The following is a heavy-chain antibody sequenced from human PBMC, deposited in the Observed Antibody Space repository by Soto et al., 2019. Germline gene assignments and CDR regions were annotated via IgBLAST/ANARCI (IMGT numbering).Heavy chain of an antibody. CDR1: GYTFTSYG. CDR3: ARIPHRDLDFWSGLVYYYYGMDV. J-gene: IGHJ6*02. Sequence: ASVKVSCKASGYTFTSYGISWVRQAPGQGLEGMGWISAYNGNTNYAQKLQGRVTMTTDTSTSTAYMELRSLRSDDTAVYYCARIPHRDLDFWSGLVYYYYGMDVWGQGTTVTVSS. D-gene: IGHD3-3*01. CDR2: ISAYNGNT. V-gene: IGHV1-18*01.